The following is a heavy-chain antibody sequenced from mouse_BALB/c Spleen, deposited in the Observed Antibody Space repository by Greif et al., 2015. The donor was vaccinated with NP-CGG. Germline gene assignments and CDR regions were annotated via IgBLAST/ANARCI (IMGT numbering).Heavy chain of an antibody. CDR1: GFNIKDTY. CDR3: AYYGSSYGLDY. J-gene: IGHJ2*01. Sequence: EVQLQESGAELVKPGASVKLSCTASGFNIKDTYMHWVKQRPEQGLEWIGRIDPANGNTKYDPKFQGKATITADTSSNTAYLQLSSLTSEDTAVYYCAYYGSSYGLDYWGQGTTLTVSS. CDR2: IDPANGNT. V-gene: IGHV14-3*02. D-gene: IGHD1-1*01.